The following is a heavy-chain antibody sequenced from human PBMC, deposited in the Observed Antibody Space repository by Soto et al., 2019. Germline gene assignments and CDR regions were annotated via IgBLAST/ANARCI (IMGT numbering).Heavy chain of an antibody. CDR2: IIPTFGTT. J-gene: IGHJ5*02. CDR3: AGASDSTWYNWLDP. V-gene: IGHV1-69*01. CDR1: GGNFSSNG. D-gene: IGHD5-18*01. Sequence: QVQLVQSGAEVKKPGSSVKVSCKAPGGNFSSNGIRWVRQAPGQGLELMGGIIPTFGTTNYAHKFRGRGTITADESTGTAYMELSSLRSDDTAVYYCAGASDSTWYNWLDPWGQGTLVTVSS.